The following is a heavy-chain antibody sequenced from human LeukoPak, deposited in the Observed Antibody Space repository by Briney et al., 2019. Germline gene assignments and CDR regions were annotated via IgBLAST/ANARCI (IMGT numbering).Heavy chain of an antibody. CDR1: GGSISTYY. V-gene: IGHV4-59*05. CDR2: IYNTGST. CDR3: AKRAYGVGFEY. J-gene: IGHJ4*02. D-gene: IGHD4-17*01. Sequence: PSETLSLTCTVSGGSISTYYWSWIRQTPGKGLEWIGTIYNTGSTYYNPSLKSRVTISADTSKNQFSLKVSSVTAADTAVYYCAKRAYGVGFEYWGQGTLVTVPS.